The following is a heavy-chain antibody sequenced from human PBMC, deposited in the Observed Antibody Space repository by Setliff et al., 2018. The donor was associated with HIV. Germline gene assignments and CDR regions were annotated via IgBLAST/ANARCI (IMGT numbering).Heavy chain of an antibody. V-gene: IGHV3-43*01. CDR2: INWNGGST. D-gene: IGHD2-21*02. CDR3: SKGHPDGDPYYFDY. CDR1: GFTVSSNY. J-gene: IGHJ4*02. Sequence: GGSLRLSCAASGFTVSSNYMTWVRQTPGKGLEWVSLINWNGGSTGYADSVRGRFTISRDNSKNSLYLQMNSLRTEDTALYYCSKGHPDGDPYYFDYWGQGTLVTVSS.